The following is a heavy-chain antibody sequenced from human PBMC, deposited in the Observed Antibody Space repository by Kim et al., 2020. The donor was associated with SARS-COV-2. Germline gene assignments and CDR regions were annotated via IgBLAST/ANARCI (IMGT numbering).Heavy chain of an antibody. CDR1: GYTFTGYY. D-gene: IGHD3-3*01. J-gene: IGHJ4*02. CDR3: ARDAPTPYYDFWSGYSPAYFDY. Sequence: ASVKVSCKASGYTFTGYYMHWVRQAPGQGLEWMGWINPNSGGTNYAQKFQGRVTMTRDTSISTAYMELSRLRSDDTAVYYCARDAPTPYYDFWSGYSPAYFDYWGQGTLVTVSS. CDR2: INPNSGGT. V-gene: IGHV1-2*02.